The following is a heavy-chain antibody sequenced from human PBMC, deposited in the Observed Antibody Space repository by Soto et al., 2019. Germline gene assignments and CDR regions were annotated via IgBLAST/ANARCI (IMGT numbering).Heavy chain of an antibody. J-gene: IGHJ4*02. CDR1: GFTFSSYG. CDR3: AKDRLVFCAGDCYPPSYFDY. CDR2: ISEDGRNE. V-gene: IGHV3-30*18. Sequence: QVHLVESGGGVVQPGRSLRLACAASGFTFSSYGMHWVRQAPGKGLEWVAVISEDGRNEYYADYVKGRFTISRDNSKNSVYLQMNSLRAEDTAVYYCAKDRLVFCAGDCYPPSYFDYWGQGTLVTVSS. D-gene: IGHD2-21*02.